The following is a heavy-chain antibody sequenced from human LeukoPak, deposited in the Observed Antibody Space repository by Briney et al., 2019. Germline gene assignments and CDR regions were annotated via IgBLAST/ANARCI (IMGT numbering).Heavy chain of an antibody. CDR1: GYTFTSYY. V-gene: IGHV1-46*01. J-gene: IGHJ3*02. Sequence: ASVKVSCKASGYTFTSYYMHWVRQAPGQGLEWMGIINPSGGSTGYAQKFQGRVTMTRDMSTSTAYMELSSLRSEDTAVYYCARAYTYYYDSSGNRGAFDIWGQGTMVTVSS. CDR2: INPSGGST. CDR3: ARAYTYYYDSSGNRGAFDI. D-gene: IGHD3-22*01.